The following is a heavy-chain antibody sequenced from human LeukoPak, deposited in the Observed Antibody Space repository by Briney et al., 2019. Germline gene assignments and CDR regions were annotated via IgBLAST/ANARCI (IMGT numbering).Heavy chain of an antibody. Sequence: PSETLSLTCAVYGGSFSGYYWSWIRQPPGKGLEWIVEINHSGSTNYNPSLESRVTISVDTSKNQFSLKLSSVTAADTAVYYCARGIMITFGGVIGDYYYYYMDVWGKGTTVTVSS. J-gene: IGHJ6*03. D-gene: IGHD3-16*02. V-gene: IGHV4-34*01. CDR2: INHSGST. CDR1: GGSFSGYY. CDR3: ARGIMITFGGVIGDYYYYYMDV.